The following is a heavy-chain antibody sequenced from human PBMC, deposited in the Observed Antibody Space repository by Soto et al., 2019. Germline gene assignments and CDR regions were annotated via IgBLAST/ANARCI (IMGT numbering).Heavy chain of an antibody. CDR3: ASDRDWYFDL. V-gene: IGHV3-21*01. CDR2: ISSSSSFI. D-gene: IGHD3-10*01. J-gene: IGHJ2*01. CDR1: GFTFSSYS. Sequence: GGSLRLSCAASGFTFSSYSMNWVRQAPGKGLEWVSSISSSSSFIYQADSLKGRFTISRDNAKNSLSLQMISLRAEDTAVYYCASDRDWYFDLWGRGTLVTVSS.